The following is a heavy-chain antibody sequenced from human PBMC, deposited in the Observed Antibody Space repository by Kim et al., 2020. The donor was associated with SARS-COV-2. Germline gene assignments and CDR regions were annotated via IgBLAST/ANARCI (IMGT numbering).Heavy chain of an antibody. CDR2: ISGSGGST. CDR3: AKVSYSSIWYPNTFDY. Sequence: GGSLRLSCAASGFTFSSYAMSWVRQAPGKGLEWVSAISGSGGSTYYAASVKGRFIISRDNSKNTLYLQMNSLRAEDTAVYYCAKVSYSSIWYPNTFDYWGQGTLVTVSS. D-gene: IGHD6-13*01. J-gene: IGHJ4*02. CDR1: GFTFSSYA. V-gene: IGHV3-23*01.